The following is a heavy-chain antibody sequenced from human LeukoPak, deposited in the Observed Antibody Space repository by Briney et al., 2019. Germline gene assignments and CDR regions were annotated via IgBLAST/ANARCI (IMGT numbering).Heavy chain of an antibody. CDR1: GFAFNTYA. Sequence: GGSLRLSCAASGFAFNTYAMHWVRQAPGQGLEWVALIWHDGSHKFYSNSVRGQFTISRDNSKNTLYLQMNSLRAEDTAVYYCAKDKRYLFDPWGQGTLVTVSS. V-gene: IGHV3-33*06. CDR3: AKDKRYLFDP. J-gene: IGHJ5*02. CDR2: IWHDGSHK. D-gene: IGHD3-9*01.